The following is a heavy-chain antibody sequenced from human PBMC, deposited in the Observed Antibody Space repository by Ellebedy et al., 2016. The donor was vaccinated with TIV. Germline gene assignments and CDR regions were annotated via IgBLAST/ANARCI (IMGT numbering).Heavy chain of an antibody. CDR2: ISYDGSNK. V-gene: IGHV3-30-3*01. CDR1: GFTFSSYA. J-gene: IGHJ4*02. CDR3: AKDHCSSTSCYTPVDY. D-gene: IGHD2-2*02. Sequence: GGSLRLSXAASGFTFSSYAMHWVRQAPGKGLEWVAVISYDGSNKYYADSVKGRFTISRDNSKNTLYLQMNSLRVEDTAVYYCAKDHCSSTSCYTPVDYWGQGTLVTVSS.